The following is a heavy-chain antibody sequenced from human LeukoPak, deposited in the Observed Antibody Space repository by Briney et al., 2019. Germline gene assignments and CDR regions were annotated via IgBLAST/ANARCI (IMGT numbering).Heavy chain of an antibody. CDR1: GGSISSGGYY. Sequence: PSETLSLTCTVSGGSISSGGYYWSWIRQHPGKGLEWIGYIYYSGSTYYNPSLKSRVTISVDTSKNQFSLKLSSVTAADTAVYYCARGLRVVPLREKVGAFDIWGQGTMVTVSS. CDR2: IYYSGST. J-gene: IGHJ3*02. CDR3: ARGLRVVPLREKVGAFDI. D-gene: IGHD3-22*01. V-gene: IGHV4-31*03.